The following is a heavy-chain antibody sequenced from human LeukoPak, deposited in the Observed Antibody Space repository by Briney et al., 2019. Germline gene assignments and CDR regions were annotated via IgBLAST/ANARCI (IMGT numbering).Heavy chain of an antibody. J-gene: IGHJ3*02. CDR3: AKVRLGYSYGYGDDAFDI. V-gene: IGHV3-9*03. D-gene: IGHD5-18*01. Sequence: GGSLRLSCAASGFTFDDYAMHWVRQAPGKGLEWVSGISWNSGSIGYADSVKGRFTISRDNAKNSLYLQMNSLRAEGMALYYCAKVRLGYSYGYGDDAFDIWGQGTMVTVSS. CDR1: GFTFDDYA. CDR2: ISWNSGSI.